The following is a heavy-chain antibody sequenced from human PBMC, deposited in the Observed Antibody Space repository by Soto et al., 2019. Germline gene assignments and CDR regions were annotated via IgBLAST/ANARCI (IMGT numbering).Heavy chain of an antibody. Sequence: QVQLVQSGAEVKKPGSSVKVSCKVSGGTFTSYAIGWVRQAPGQGLEWLGGIIPITGTVNYAQKFQGRVTITADESTTTVYMELGSLRSEATALYYCAREYSSSSQYWYFDVWGRGTLVTVSS. CDR1: GGTFTSYA. J-gene: IGHJ2*01. CDR2: IIPITGTV. D-gene: IGHD6-6*01. V-gene: IGHV1-69*01. CDR3: AREYSSSSQYWYFDV.